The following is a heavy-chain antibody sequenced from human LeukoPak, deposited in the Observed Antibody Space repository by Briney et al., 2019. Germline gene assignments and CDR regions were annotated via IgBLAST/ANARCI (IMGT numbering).Heavy chain of an antibody. Sequence: SETLSLTCTVSGGSISSYYWSWIRQLAGKGLEWIGRIYTSGSTNYNPSLKSRVTMSVDTSKNQFSLKLSSVTAADTAVYYCASMSSGWDGGYYYGMDVWGQGTTVTVSS. J-gene: IGHJ6*02. D-gene: IGHD6-19*01. CDR3: ASMSSGWDGGYYYGMDV. CDR2: IYTSGST. CDR1: GGSISSYY. V-gene: IGHV4-4*07.